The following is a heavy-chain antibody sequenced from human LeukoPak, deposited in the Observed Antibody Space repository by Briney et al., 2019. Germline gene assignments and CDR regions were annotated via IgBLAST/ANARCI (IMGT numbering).Heavy chain of an antibody. J-gene: IGHJ4*02. Sequence: GGSLRLSCVASGFAFNTQAMHWVSQAPGKGLEWLAVMSLDGSSIYYADSVRGRFTISRDNSKNTLFLQMSSLRVEDTAVYYCARDRGKLRYLDLWGQGTLLTVSS. CDR3: ARDRGKLRYLDL. V-gene: IGHV3-30*15. D-gene: IGHD3-9*01. CDR2: MSLDGSSI. CDR1: GFAFNTQA.